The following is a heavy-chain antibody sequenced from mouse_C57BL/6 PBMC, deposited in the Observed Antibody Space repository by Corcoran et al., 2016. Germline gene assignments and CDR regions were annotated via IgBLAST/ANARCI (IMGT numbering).Heavy chain of an antibody. V-gene: IGHV9-3*01. J-gene: IGHJ4*01. CDR1: GYTFTTYG. D-gene: IGHD3-1*01. Sequence: QIQLVQSGPELKKPGETVKISCKASGYTFTTYGMSWVKQAPGKGLKWMGWINTYSGVPTYADDFKGRFAFSLETSASTAYLQINNLKNEDTATYFCARERTSSRGMDYWGQGTSVTVSS. CDR2: INTYSGVP. CDR3: ARERTSSRGMDY.